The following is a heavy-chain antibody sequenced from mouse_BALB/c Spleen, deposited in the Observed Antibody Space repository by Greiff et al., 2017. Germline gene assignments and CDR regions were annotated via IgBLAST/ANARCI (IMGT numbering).Heavy chain of an antibody. D-gene: IGHD3-3*01. V-gene: IGHV4-2*02. CDR3: ARLGRGYAMDY. CDR1: GFDFSRYW. CDR2: INPGSSTI. J-gene: IGHJ4*01. Sequence: EVQLVESGGGLVQPGGSLNLSCAASGFDFSRYWMSWARQAPGKGQEWIGDINPGSSTINYTPSLKDKFIISRDNAKNTLYLQMSKVRSEDTALYYCARLGRGYAMDYWGQGTSVTVSS.